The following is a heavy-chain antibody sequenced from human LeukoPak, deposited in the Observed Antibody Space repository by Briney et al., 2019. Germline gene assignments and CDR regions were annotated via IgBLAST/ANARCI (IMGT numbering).Heavy chain of an antibody. CDR3: AKDGGYYYGSGSYSMITPYYYYMDV. V-gene: IGHV3-7*01. D-gene: IGHD3-10*01. CDR2: IKQDGSEK. Sequence: GGSLRLSCAASGFTFSSYWMSWVRQAPGKGLEWVANIKQDGSEKYYVDSVKGRFTISRDNAKNSLYLQMNSLRAEDTAVYYCAKDGGYYYGSGSYSMITPYYYYMDVWGKGTTVTVSS. J-gene: IGHJ6*03. CDR1: GFTFSSYW.